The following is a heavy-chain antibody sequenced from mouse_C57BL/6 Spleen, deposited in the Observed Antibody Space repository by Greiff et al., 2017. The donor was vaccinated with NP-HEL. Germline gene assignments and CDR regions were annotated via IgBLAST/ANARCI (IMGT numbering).Heavy chain of an antibody. CDR3: ARRAVDWFAY. V-gene: IGHV5-17*01. D-gene: IGHD1-1*01. CDR1: GFTFSDYG. Sequence: EVKLQESGGGLVKPGGSLKLSCAASGFTFSDYGMHWVRQAPEKGLEWVAYISSGSSTIYYADTVKGRFTISRDNAKNTLFLQMTSLRSEDTAMYYCARRAVDWFAYWGQGTLVTVSA. CDR2: ISSGSSTI. J-gene: IGHJ3*01.